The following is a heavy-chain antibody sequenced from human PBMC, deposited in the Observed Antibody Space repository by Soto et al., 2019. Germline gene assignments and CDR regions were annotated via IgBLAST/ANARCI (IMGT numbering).Heavy chain of an antibody. D-gene: IGHD2-15*01. V-gene: IGHV4-34*01. CDR3: ARGRIVTY. CDR2: INHSGST. J-gene: IGHJ4*02. CDR1: GGSFSGYY. Sequence: SETLSLTCAVYGGSFSGYYWNWIRQPPGKGLEWIGEINHSGSTNYNPSLKSRVTISVDTSKNQFSLKLSSVTAADTAVYYCARGRIVTYWGQGTLVTVSS.